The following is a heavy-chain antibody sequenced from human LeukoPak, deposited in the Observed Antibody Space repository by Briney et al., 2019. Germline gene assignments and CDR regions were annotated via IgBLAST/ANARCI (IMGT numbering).Heavy chain of an antibody. CDR1: GFTFSSYG. CDR3: AKRRVAVAGV. D-gene: IGHD6-19*01. Sequence: GGSLRLSCAASGFTFSSYGMHWVRQAPGKGLERVAFIRYDGSNKYYADSVKGRFTISRDNSKNTLYLQMNSLRAEDTAVYYCAKRRVAVAGVWGQGTLVTVSS. V-gene: IGHV3-30*02. CDR2: IRYDGSNK. J-gene: IGHJ4*02.